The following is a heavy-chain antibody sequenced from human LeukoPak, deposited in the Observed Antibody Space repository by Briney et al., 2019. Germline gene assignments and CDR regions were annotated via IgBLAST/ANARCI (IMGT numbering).Heavy chain of an antibody. CDR3: ARGVTMIGRLRFDP. CDR1: GASISSYY. J-gene: IGHJ5*02. CDR2: IYYSGST. V-gene: IGHV4-59*08. D-gene: IGHD3-22*01. Sequence: SETLSLTCTVSGASISSYYWTWIRQPPGKGLEWIGYIYYSGSTNYTPSLKSRVTISVDTSKNQFSLRLSSVTAADTAVYYCARGVTMIGRLRFDPWGQGTLVTVSS.